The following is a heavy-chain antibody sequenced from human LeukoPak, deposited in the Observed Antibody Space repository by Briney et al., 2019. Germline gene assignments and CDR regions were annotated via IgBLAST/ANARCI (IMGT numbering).Heavy chain of an antibody. CDR3: ARRYGDYDESTGYYFDALDI. V-gene: IGHV4-30-2*01. J-gene: IGHJ3*02. CDR1: GGSINTAGNY. CDR2: MFHTGST. Sequence: SQTLSLTCTVSGGSINTAGNYWSWIRQPPGKGLEWIGNMFHTGSTDYRSSLKSRVTISGDNSKNQFSLTLTSVTDADTAVYYCARRYGDYDESTGYYFDALDIWGQGTMVIVSS. D-gene: IGHD3-22*01.